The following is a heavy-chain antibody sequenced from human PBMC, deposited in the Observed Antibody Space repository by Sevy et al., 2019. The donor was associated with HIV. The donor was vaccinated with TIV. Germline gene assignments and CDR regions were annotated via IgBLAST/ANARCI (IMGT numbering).Heavy chain of an antibody. CDR2: ISYDGSNK. J-gene: IGHJ6*02. Sequence: GGSLRLSCAASGFTFSSYGMHWVRQAPGKGLEWVAVISYDGSNKYYADSVKVRFTISRDNSKNTLYLQMNSLRAEDTAVYYCAKMVVVVAVHYYGMDVWGQGTTVTVSS. CDR3: AKMVVVVAVHYYGMDV. D-gene: IGHD2-15*01. CDR1: GFTFSSYG. V-gene: IGHV3-30*18.